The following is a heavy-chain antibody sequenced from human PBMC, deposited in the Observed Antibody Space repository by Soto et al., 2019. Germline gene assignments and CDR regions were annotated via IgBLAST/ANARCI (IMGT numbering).Heavy chain of an antibody. Sequence: QVQLVQSGAEVKKPGASVKVSCKASGYTFTTYGISWVRQVPGQGLEWRGWVRGDNGHTNYAQSPQGRDTMTTEPSTNTAYTELRSLRYDDTAVYYCARDLGYCRSGTCYREWFDPCGEGTLVTVCS. J-gene: IGHJ5*02. CDR3: ARDLGYCRSGTCYREWFDP. CDR1: GYTFTTYG. CDR2: VRGDNGHT. V-gene: IGHV1-18*01. D-gene: IGHD2-15*01.